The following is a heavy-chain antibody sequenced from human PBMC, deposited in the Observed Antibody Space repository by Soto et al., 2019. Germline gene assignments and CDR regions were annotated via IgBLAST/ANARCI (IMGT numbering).Heavy chain of an antibody. CDR3: ARGDSRTYFYYYGLDV. CDR1: GFTFSNYW. J-gene: IGHJ6*02. Sequence: PGGSLRLSCAASGFTFSNYWMHWVRQAPGKGLLWVARIFSDGSSTRYADSVKGRFTISRDNAKNTLWLRMNSLRVEDTAVYFCARGDSRTYFYYYGLDVWGQGTTVTVSS. V-gene: IGHV3-74*01. CDR2: IFSDGSST. D-gene: IGHD6-13*01.